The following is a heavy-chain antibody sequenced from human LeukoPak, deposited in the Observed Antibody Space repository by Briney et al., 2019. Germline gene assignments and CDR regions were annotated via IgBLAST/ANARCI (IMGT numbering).Heavy chain of an antibody. CDR3: ARGMGSRVDY. CDR1: GFTFSSYS. D-gene: IGHD2-8*01. Sequence: PGGSLRLSCAASGFTFSSYSISWVRQAPGKGLEWVSCVSSTSSFIYYADSVKGRFTISGDNAKNSLYLQMNSLRAEDTAVYYCARGMGSRVDYWGQGTLVTVSS. V-gene: IGHV3-21*01. J-gene: IGHJ4*02. CDR2: VSSTSSFI.